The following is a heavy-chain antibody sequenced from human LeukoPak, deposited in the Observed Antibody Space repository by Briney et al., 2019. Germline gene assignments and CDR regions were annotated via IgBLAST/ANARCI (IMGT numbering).Heavy chain of an antibody. V-gene: IGHV3-23*01. CDR1: GFTFNTFA. J-gene: IGHJ5*01. CDR2: INSRGGFT. Sequence: GGSLRLSCAASGFTFNTFAMSWVRQAPGKGLEWVSSINSRGGFTYYVDSVKGRFSISRDNSKNTLSLQMNSLRAEDTATYYCAKDRPNYFQSDGSDYKRDGDSWGQGALVTVS. D-gene: IGHD4/OR15-4a*01. CDR3: AKDRPNYFQSDGSDYKRDGDS.